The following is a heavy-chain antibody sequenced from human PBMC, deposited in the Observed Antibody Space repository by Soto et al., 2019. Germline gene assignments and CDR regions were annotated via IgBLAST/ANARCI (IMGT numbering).Heavy chain of an antibody. D-gene: IGHD6-19*01. CDR1: GFTFSSYN. CDR3: AGGTSGGYCRRFGNFDY. J-gene: IGHJ4*02. V-gene: IGHV3-21*01. Sequence: EVQLLESGGGLVKPGGSLRLSCTASGFTFSSYNMNWVRQAPGKGLEWVSSISSSRSYIYYPDSVKGRCTIARDNAKNSQYLQMDGRRVEDSAVYYWAGGTSGGYCRRFGNFDYGVQGTLITVSS. CDR2: ISSSRSYI.